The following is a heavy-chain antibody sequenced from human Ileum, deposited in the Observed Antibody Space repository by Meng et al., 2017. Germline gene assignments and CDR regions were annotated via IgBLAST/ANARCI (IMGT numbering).Heavy chain of an antibody. CDR1: GFTLSNHG. CDR2: IWYDGIKK. V-gene: IGHV3-33*03. J-gene: IGHJ4*02. CDR3: AKDRSYYSYDY. D-gene: IGHD3-10*01. Sequence: SLNISCAASGFTLSNHGMHWVRQAPGTRLECVAVIWYDGIKKQYADSVKGRFTISRDTSKNTVDLQMNSLGVEYTAVYYCAKDRSYYSYDYWGQGTLVTVSS.